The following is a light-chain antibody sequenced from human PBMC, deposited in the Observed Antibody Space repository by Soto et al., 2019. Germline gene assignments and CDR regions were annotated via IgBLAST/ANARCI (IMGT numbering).Light chain of an antibody. J-gene: IGKJ1*01. CDR3: QQHGSSPRT. Sequence: EIVLTQSPGTLSLSPGERATLSCRTSQSTTNNYLAWYQQKPGQAPRLLIYGASSRATGIPDRFSGSGSGTDFTLTISRLEPEDLAVYSCQQHGSSPRTFGHGTKVEIK. CDR2: GAS. CDR1: QSTTNNY. V-gene: IGKV3-20*01.